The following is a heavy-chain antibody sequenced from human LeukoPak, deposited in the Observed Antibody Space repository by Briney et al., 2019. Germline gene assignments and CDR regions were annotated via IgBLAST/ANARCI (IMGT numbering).Heavy chain of an antibody. CDR2: ISYDGSNK. V-gene: IGHV3-30*18. CDR1: GFTFSNYV. CDR3: TKGVLGGTQSVSAGLDS. D-gene: IGHD3-16*01. J-gene: IGHJ4*02. Sequence: GGSLRLSCVAPGFTFSNYVIHWVRQAPGKGLEWVAVISYDGSNKYYADSVKGRFTISRDNSKNTLYLQMNSLRAEDTTVYYCTKGVLGGTQSVSAGLDSWGQGTLVTVSS.